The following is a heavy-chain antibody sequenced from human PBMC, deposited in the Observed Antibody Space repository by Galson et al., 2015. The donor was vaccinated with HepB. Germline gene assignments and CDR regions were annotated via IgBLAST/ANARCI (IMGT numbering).Heavy chain of an antibody. CDR2: INPNSGGT. D-gene: IGHD3-10*01. V-gene: IGHV1-2*02. J-gene: IGHJ4*02. CDR3: ARDRGSSGSYYNPHYFDY. CDR1: GYTFTGYY. Sequence: SVKVSCTASGYTFTGYYMHWVRQAPGQGLEWMGWINPNSGGTNYAQKFQGRVTMTRDTPISAAYMELSRLRSDDTAVYYCARDRGSSGSYYNPHYFDYWGQGTLVTVSS.